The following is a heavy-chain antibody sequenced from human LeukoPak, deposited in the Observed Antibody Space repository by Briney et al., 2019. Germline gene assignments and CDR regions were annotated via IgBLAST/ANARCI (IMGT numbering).Heavy chain of an antibody. V-gene: IGHV3-7*01. CDR2: IKQDGSEK. J-gene: IGHJ4*02. Sequence: GSLRLSCAASGFTFSSYWMSWVRQAPGKGLEWVANIKQDGSEKYYVDSVKGRFTISRDNAKNSLYLQMNSLRAEDTAVYYCARDLEARYCSGGSCYVDYWGQGTLATVSS. CDR3: ARDLEARYCSGGSCYVDY. D-gene: IGHD2-15*01. CDR1: GFTFSSYW.